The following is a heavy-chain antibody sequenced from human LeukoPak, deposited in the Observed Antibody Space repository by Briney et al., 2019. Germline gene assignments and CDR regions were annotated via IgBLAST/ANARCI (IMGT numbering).Heavy chain of an antibody. J-gene: IGHJ4*02. D-gene: IGHD2-8*01. CDR2: ISGSSSYT. CDR1: GFSFSIYS. CDR3: ARGSRLGYCTNGVCYPTDY. Sequence: GGSLRLSCAASGFSFSIYSMNWVRQAPGKGLEWVSSISGSSSYTYYADSVKGRFTISRDNAKNSLYLQMNSLRAEDTAVYYCARGSRLGYCTNGVCYPTDYWGQGTLATVSS. V-gene: IGHV3-21*01.